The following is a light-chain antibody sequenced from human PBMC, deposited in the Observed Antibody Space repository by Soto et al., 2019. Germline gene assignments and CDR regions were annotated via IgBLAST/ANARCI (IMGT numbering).Light chain of an antibody. J-gene: IGKJ3*01. CDR3: QEYHCLRCT. V-gene: IGKV1-27*01. CDR1: QGISSS. CDR2: GAS. Sequence: DIQMTQSPSSLSASVGDTVTITCRASQGISSSLAWSQQKAGKVPDLLIYGASTLQSVVPSLFSGSGSGTDFTLTISSLQPEDVANYYGQEYHCLRCTLSPWTKV.